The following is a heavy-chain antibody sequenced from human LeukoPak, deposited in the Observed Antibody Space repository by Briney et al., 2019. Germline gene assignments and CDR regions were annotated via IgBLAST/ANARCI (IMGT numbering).Heavy chain of an antibody. Sequence: SETLSLTCTVSGGSISSYYWSWIRQPPGKGLEWIGYIYYSGSTNYNPSLKSRVTISVDTSKNQFSLKLSSVTAADTAVYYCARGLGYSYGLSYWGQGTLVTVSS. D-gene: IGHD5-18*01. CDR3: ARGLGYSYGLSY. CDR1: GGSISSYY. J-gene: IGHJ4*02. V-gene: IGHV4-59*12. CDR2: IYYSGST.